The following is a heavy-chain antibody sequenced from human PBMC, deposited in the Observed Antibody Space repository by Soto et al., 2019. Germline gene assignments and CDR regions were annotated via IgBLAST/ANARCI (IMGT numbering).Heavy chain of an antibody. D-gene: IGHD4-17*01. J-gene: IGHJ3*02. CDR1: GYTFTSYA. CDR3: ARAYADDAFDI. Sequence: GASVKVSCKASGYTFTSYAMHWVRQAPGQRLKWMGWINAGNGNTKYSQKFQGRVTITRDTSASTAYMELSSLRSEDTAVYYCARAYADDAFDIWGQETMVTVSS. V-gene: IGHV1-3*01. CDR2: INAGNGNT.